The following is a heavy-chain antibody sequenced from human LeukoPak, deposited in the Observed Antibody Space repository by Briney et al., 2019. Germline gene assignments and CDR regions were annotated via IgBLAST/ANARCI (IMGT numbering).Heavy chain of an antibody. V-gene: IGHV3-49*04. Sequence: SGGSLRLSCAASGFTFSSSAMSWVRQAPGKGLEWVGFIRSKAYGETADYAASVKGRFTISRDDSKAIAYLQMNSLKTEDTAVYHCTRDRGAYNLYDYWGQGTLVTVSS. CDR2: IRSKAYGETA. D-gene: IGHD1-1*01. CDR3: TRDRGAYNLYDY. CDR1: GFTFSSSA. J-gene: IGHJ4*02.